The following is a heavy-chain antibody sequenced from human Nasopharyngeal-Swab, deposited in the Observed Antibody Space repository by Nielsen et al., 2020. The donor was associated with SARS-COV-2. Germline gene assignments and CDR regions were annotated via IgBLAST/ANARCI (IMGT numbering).Heavy chain of an antibody. D-gene: IGHD2-2*01. V-gene: IGHV3-30-3*01. CDR1: GFTFSSYA. CDR2: ISYDVSNK. Sequence: GGFLRLSCAASGFTFSSYAMHGFRQAPGKGLEWVAVISYDVSNKYYADSVKGRLTISRDNSKNTLYLQMNSLRAEDTAVYYCARDPHTSPYYYYYYMDVWGKGTTVTVSS. CDR3: ARDPHTSPYYYYYYMDV. J-gene: IGHJ6*03.